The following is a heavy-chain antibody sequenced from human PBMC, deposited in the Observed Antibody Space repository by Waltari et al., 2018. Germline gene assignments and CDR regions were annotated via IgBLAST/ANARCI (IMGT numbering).Heavy chain of an antibody. J-gene: IGHJ3*02. CDR1: GFTFSSYA. CDR3: AILPVVVTAAFDI. V-gene: IGHV3-30*01. CDR2: ISYDGSNK. D-gene: IGHD2-21*02. Sequence: QVQLVESGGGVVQPGRSLRLSCAASGFTFSSYAMHWVRQAPGKGLEWGAVISYDGSNKYDADSVKGRFTISRDNSKNTLYLQMNSLRAEDTAVYYCAILPVVVTAAFDIWGQGTMVTVSS.